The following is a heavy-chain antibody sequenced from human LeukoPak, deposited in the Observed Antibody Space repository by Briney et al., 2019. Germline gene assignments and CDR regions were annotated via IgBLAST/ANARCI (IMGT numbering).Heavy chain of an antibody. Sequence: ASVKVSFKASGYTFTGDYMHWVRQAPGQGLEWMGWINPNSGGANYAQKFQGRVTMTRDTSISTVYMELSRLRSDDTAVYYCAITYYYDSSAYYLLGYWGQGTLVTVSS. CDR2: INPNSGGA. D-gene: IGHD3-22*01. V-gene: IGHV1-2*02. CDR1: GYTFTGDY. CDR3: AITYYYDSSAYYLLGY. J-gene: IGHJ4*02.